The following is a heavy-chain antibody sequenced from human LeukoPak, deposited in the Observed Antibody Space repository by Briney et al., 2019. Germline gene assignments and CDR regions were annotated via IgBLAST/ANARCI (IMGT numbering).Heavy chain of an antibody. CDR1: GGTFSSYA. CDR2: IIPILSIA. J-gene: IGHJ4*02. D-gene: IGHD5-18*01. V-gene: IGHV1-69*04. CDR3: ARGRRGPTAMVDY. Sequence: SVKVSCKASGGTFSSYAISWVRQAPGQGLEWMGRIIPILSIANYAQKFQGRVTITADKSTSTAYMELSSLRSEDTAVYYCARGRRGPTAMVDYWGQGTLVTVSS.